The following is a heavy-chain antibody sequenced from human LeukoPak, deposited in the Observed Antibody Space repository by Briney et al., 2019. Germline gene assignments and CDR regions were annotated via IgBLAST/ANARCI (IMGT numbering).Heavy chain of an antibody. V-gene: IGHV1-18*01. CDR3: ARVGPLNGPGYYGMGV. D-gene: IGHD1-1*01. Sequence: ASVKVSCKASGYTFTSYGISWVRQAPGQGLEWMGWISAYNGNTNYAQKLQGRVTMTTDTSTSTAYMELRSLRSDDTAVYYCARVGPLNGPGYYGMGVWGQGTTVTVSS. CDR1: GYTFTSYG. J-gene: IGHJ6*02. CDR2: ISAYNGNT.